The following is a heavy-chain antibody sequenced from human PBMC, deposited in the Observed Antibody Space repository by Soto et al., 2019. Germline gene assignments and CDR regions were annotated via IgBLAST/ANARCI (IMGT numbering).Heavy chain of an antibody. Sequence: SVKVSCKTSGFTFSSSAVHWVRQARGHRLQWIGWIDVGSANANYAQMLQERVTISGDMSTSTAYMELSSLRSEDTAVYYCARSFVVVTALDYWGQGTLVTVSS. CDR1: GFTFSSSA. V-gene: IGHV1-58*01. D-gene: IGHD2-21*02. CDR3: ARSFVVVTALDY. J-gene: IGHJ4*02. CDR2: IDVGSANA.